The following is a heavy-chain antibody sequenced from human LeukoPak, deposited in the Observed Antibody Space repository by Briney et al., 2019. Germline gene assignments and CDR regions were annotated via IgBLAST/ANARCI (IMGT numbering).Heavy chain of an antibody. D-gene: IGHD4-17*01. CDR3: ARRMTTVTTKYFDL. Sequence: GGSLRLSCAVSGFTLTTYAMIWVRQAPGKGLEWVSGIDWNGGSPVYVDSVKGRFTISRDNAKNSLYLQMNSLRAEDTALYYCARRMTTVTTKYFDLWGRGTLVTVSS. CDR2: IDWNGGSP. CDR1: GFTLTTYA. V-gene: IGHV3-20*04. J-gene: IGHJ2*01.